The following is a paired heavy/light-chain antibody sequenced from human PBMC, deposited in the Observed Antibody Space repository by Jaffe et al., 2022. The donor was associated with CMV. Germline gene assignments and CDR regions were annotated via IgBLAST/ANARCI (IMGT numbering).Light chain of an antibody. J-gene: IGLJ2*01. CDR1: KLGDKY. CDR2: QDS. CDR3: QAWDSSTAPVV. Sequence: SYELTQPPSVSVSPGQTASITCSGDKLGDKYACWYQQKPGQSPVLVIYQDSKRPSGIPERFSGSNSGNTATLTISGTQAMDEADYYCQAWDSSTAPVVFGGGTKLTVL. V-gene: IGLV3-1*01.
Heavy chain of an antibody. CDR1: GFTFSDYY. J-gene: IGHJ3*02. V-gene: IGHV3-11*06. D-gene: IGHD6-19*01. Sequence: QVQLVESGGGLVKPGGSLRLSCAASGFTFSDYYMSWIRQAPGKGLEWVSYISSSSSYTNYADSVKGRFTISRDNAKNSLYLQMNSLRAEDTAVYYCARRGSSGWTGVDAFDIWGQGTMVTVSS. CDR3: ARRGSSGWTGVDAFDI. CDR2: ISSSSSYT.